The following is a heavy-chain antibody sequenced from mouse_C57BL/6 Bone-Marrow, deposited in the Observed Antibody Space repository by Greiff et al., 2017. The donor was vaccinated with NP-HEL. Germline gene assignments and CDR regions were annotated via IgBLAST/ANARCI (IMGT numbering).Heavy chain of an antibody. CDR2: IYPGSGNT. D-gene: IGHD3-1*01. J-gene: IGHJ2*01. Sequence: VKLMESGAELVRPGASVKLSCKASGYTFTDYYINWVKQRPGQGLEWIARIYPGSGNTYYNEKFKGKATLTAEKSSSTAYMQLSSLTSEDSAVYFCARLDRDDYWGQGTTLTVSS. V-gene: IGHV1-76*01. CDR1: GYTFTDYY. CDR3: ARLDRDDY.